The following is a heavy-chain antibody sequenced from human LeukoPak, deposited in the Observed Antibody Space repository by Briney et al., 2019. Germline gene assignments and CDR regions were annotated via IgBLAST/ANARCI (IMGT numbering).Heavy chain of an antibody. CDR3: ATSIPGYSSSWAHDY. Sequence: ASVKVSCKVSGYTHTELSMHWVRQAPGKGLEWMGGFDPEDGETIYAQKFQGRVTMTEDTSPDTASMELSSLRSEDTAVYYCATSIPGYSSSWAHDYWGQGTLVTVSS. V-gene: IGHV1-24*01. CDR1: GYTHTELS. CDR2: FDPEDGET. J-gene: IGHJ4*02. D-gene: IGHD6-13*01.